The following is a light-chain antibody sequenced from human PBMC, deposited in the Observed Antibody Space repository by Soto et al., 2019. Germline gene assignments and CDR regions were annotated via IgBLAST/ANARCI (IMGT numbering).Light chain of an antibody. CDR2: DVS. CDR1: SSDVGSYNR. J-gene: IGLJ1*01. V-gene: IGLV2-18*02. Sequence: QSALTQPPSVSGSSGQSVTISCTGTSSDVGSYNRVSWYKQPPGTAPKVMIYDVSYRPSGVPDRFSGSKSGNTASLTISGLQAEDESDYYCSSYTSSSTYVFGTGTKVTVL. CDR3: SSYTSSSTYV.